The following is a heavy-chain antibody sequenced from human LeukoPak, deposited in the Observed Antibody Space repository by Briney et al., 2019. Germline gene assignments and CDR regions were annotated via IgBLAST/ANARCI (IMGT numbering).Heavy chain of an antibody. D-gene: IGHD2-2*01. V-gene: IGHV4-31*03. Sequence: PSETLSLTCTVSGDSINSGGYYWDWLRQHPGKGLEWFGYIYHSGSTNYNPSLKSRVTISVDTSKNQFSLKLSSVTAADTAVYYCARGPPNIVVVPAAQFFGGYGMDVWGQGTTVTVSS. CDR3: ARGPPNIVVVPAAQFFGGYGMDV. CDR1: GDSINSGGYY. J-gene: IGHJ6*02. CDR2: IYHSGST.